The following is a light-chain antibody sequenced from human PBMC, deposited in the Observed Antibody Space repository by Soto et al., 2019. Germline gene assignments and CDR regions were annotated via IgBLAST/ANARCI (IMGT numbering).Light chain of an antibody. CDR2: GAS. J-gene: IGKJ5*01. V-gene: IGKV3-20*01. CDR1: HSVSNKY. CDR3: QQYTNSPPLYT. Sequence: IVLTQSPGTLSLSPGERATLSCMASHSVSNKYLVWYQQRPGQAPRLLIYGASSRATGIPDRFNGRGSGTDFTLTISRLEPEDFAVYFCQQYTNSPPLYTFGQGTRLEIK.